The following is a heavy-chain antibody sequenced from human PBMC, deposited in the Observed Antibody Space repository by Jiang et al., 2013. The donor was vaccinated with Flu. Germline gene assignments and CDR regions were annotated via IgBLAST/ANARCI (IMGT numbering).Heavy chain of an antibody. D-gene: IGHD3-3*01. V-gene: IGHV4-59*08. CDR1: GGSISSYY. CDR2: IYYSGST. Sequence: GSGLVKPSETLSLTCTVSGGSISSYYWSWIRQPPGKGLEWIGYIYYSGSTNYNPSLKSRVTISVDTSKNQFSLKLSSVTAADTAVYYCARGGYYDFWSGYPSYYYYGMDVVGPRDHGHRLL. J-gene: IGHJ6*02. CDR3: ARGGYYDFWSGYPSYYYYGMDV.